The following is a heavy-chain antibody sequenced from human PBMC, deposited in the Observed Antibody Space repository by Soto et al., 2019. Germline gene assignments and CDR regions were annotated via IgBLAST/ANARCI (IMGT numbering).Heavy chain of an antibody. Sequence: ASVKVSCKASGYTFTSYYMHWVRQAPGQGLEWMGIINPSGGSTSYAQKFQGRVTMTRDTSTSTVYMELSSLRSEDTAVYYCARGGGVYIVVVPAARFDYWGQGTLVTVSS. CDR3: ARGGGVYIVVVPAARFDY. D-gene: IGHD2-2*01. CDR2: INPSGGST. J-gene: IGHJ4*02. V-gene: IGHV1-46*01. CDR1: GYTFTSYY.